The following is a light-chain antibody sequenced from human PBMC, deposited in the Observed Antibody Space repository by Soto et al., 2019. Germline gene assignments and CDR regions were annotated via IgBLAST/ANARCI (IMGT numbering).Light chain of an antibody. CDR3: QQYGRSPWT. Sequence: EIVMTQSPATLSVSPGERATLSCRASQSVSSSYLAWYQQKPGQAPRLLIYGASSRATGIPDRFSGSGSGTDFTLTISRLEPEDFAVYYCQQYGRSPWTFGQGTKVDI. J-gene: IGKJ1*01. CDR2: GAS. CDR1: QSVSSSY. V-gene: IGKV3-20*01.